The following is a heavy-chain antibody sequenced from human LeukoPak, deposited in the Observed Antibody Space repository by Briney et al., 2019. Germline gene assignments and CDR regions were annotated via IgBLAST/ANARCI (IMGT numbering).Heavy chain of an antibody. J-gene: IGHJ3*02. CDR3: ARAGQRAFDI. Sequence: SETLSLTCAVSGYSISSGYYWGWIRQPPGKGLEWIGSKYHSGSTYYNPSHKSRVTISVDTSKNQFSLKLSSVTAADTAVYYCARAGQRAFDIWGQGTMVTASS. V-gene: IGHV4-38-2*01. D-gene: IGHD3-10*01. CDR2: KYHSGST. CDR1: GYSISSGYY.